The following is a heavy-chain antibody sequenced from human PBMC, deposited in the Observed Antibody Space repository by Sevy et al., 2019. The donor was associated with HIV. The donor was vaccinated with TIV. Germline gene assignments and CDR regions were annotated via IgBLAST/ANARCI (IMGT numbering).Heavy chain of an antibody. J-gene: IGHJ4*02. CDR2: INPNSGGT. CDR3: TRGPSGFSGSDLAY. Sequence: ASVKVSCKASGYTFTGYYMHWVRQAPGLRLEWMGWINPNSGGTKSAQKFQGRVTMTRDTSISTAYMELSRLKSDDTAVYYCTRGPSGFSGSDLAYWGQGTLVTVSS. V-gene: IGHV1-2*02. D-gene: IGHD3-22*01. CDR1: GYTFTGYY.